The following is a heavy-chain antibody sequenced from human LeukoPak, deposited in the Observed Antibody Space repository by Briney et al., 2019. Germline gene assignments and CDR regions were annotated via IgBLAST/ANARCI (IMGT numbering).Heavy chain of an antibody. Sequence: TGGSLRLSCEASQFTFSRFAMSWIRQAPGTGLEGVSTLSGSGTATYYADSVKGRFTTSRDNSKDTLYLQMDNLRADDTAVYYCAKHLGSHSFLFYYMDVWGTGTSVIVSS. CDR3: AKHLGSHSFLFYYMDV. V-gene: IGHV3-23*01. CDR1: QFTFSRFA. D-gene: IGHD2-21*01. J-gene: IGHJ6*03. CDR2: LSGSGTAT.